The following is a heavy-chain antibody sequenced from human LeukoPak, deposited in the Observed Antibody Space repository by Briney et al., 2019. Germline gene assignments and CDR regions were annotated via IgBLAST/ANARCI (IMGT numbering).Heavy chain of an antibody. CDR1: GYTFTSYD. V-gene: IGHV1-8*01. CDR3: ARGPADYGDLDY. Sequence: EASVKVSCKASGYTFTSYDINWVRQATGQGLEWMGWMNPNSGNTSYAQKFQGRVTMTRNTSISTAYMELSSLRSEDTAVYYCARGPADYGDLDYWGQGTLVTVSS. J-gene: IGHJ4*02. CDR2: MNPNSGNT. D-gene: IGHD4-17*01.